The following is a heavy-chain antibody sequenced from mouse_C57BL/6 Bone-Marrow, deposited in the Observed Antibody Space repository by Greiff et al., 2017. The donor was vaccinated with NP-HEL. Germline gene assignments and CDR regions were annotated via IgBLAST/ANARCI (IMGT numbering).Heavy chain of an antibody. V-gene: IGHV5-12*01. J-gene: IGHJ3*01. CDR1: GFTFSDYY. CDR2: ISNGGGST. Sequence: EVQLVESGGGLVQPGGSLKLSCAASGFTFSDYYMYWVRQTPEKRLEWVAYISNGGGSTYYPDTVKGRFTISRDNAKNTLYLQMSRLKSEGTAMYYCARHCVHDDGSSYGVFAYWGQGTLVTVSA. CDR3: ARHCVHDDGSSYGVFAY. D-gene: IGHD1-1*01.